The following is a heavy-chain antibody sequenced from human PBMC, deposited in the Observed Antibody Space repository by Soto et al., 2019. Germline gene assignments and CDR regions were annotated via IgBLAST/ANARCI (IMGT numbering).Heavy chain of an antibody. CDR1: GFTFRSYV. CDR2: TSYDGRDK. CDR3: ARWGTTGGLDV. J-gene: IGHJ1*01. V-gene: IGHV3-30*19. D-gene: IGHD3-16*01. Sequence: QVQLVESGGGVVQPGTSLRVSCVGSGFTFRSYVIHWVRQAPGKGLEWVALTSYDGRDKYYADSVRGRFTISRDNSRNTVDLQMDSLKREYTALYYCARWGTTGGLDVWGHGTLVSVSS.